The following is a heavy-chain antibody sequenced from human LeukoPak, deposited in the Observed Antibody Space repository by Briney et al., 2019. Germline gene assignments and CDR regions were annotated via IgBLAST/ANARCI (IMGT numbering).Heavy chain of an antibody. CDR1: GYSISSGYY. D-gene: IGHD6-19*01. V-gene: IGHV4-38-2*02. J-gene: IGHJ6*03. CDR2: IYHSGST. CDR3: ARDHYSGGWYYYYMDV. Sequence: PSETLSLTCTVSGYSISSGYYWGWIRQPPGKGLEWIGSIYHSGSTYYNPSLKSRVTISVDTSKNQFSLKLSSVTAADTAVYYCARDHYSGGWYYYYMDVWGKGTTVTVSS.